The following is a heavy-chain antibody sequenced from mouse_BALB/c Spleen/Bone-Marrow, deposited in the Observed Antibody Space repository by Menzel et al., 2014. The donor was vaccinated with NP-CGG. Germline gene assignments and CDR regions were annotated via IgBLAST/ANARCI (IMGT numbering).Heavy chain of an antibody. CDR1: GFTFTDYY. CDR2: IRNKAYGYTT. Sequence: EVQRVESGGGLVQPGGSLRLSCTPSGFTFTDYYMSWVRQPPGKALEWLAFIRNKAYGYTTEYSASVRGRFTISRDNSQSILCLQMNTLRAEDSATYYCARFPMDYWGQGTSVTVSS. V-gene: IGHV7-3*02. CDR3: ARFPMDY. J-gene: IGHJ4*01.